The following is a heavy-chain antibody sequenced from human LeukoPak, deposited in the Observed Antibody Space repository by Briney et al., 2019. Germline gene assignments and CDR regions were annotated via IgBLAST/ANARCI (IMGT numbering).Heavy chain of an antibody. CDR1: GFTVSSNY. D-gene: IGHD6-13*01. Sequence: GGSLRLSCAASGFTVSSNYMSWVRQAPGKGLEWASVIYSGGSTYYADSVKGRFTISRDNSKNTLYLQMNSLRAEDTAVYYCAKDHSSNFHWYFDLWGRGTLVTVSS. V-gene: IGHV3-53*01. CDR2: IYSGGST. J-gene: IGHJ2*01. CDR3: AKDHSSNFHWYFDL.